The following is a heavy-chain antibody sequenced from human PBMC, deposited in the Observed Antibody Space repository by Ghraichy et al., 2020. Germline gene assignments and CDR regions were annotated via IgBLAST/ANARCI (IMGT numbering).Heavy chain of an antibody. V-gene: IGHV3-30*04. CDR2: ISYDGSNK. CDR1: GFTFSSYA. J-gene: IGHJ4*02. D-gene: IGHD6-19*01. Sequence: GGSLRLSCAASGFTFSSYAMHWVRQAPGKGLEWVAVISYDGSNKYYADSVKGRFTISRDNSKSTLYLQMNGLRVEDTAVYYCAPRGSAWYFIDYWGQGTLVTVSS. CDR3: APRGSAWYFIDY.